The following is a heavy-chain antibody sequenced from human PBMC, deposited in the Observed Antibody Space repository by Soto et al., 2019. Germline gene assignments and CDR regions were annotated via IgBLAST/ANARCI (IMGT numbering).Heavy chain of an antibody. CDR3: ARVHVMGVAGSTFDY. V-gene: IGHV4-38-2*01. D-gene: IGHD6-19*01. Sequence: MTSETLSLTCAVSGYSISRGPYWGGSRQPPGKGQEWIASIYHGGTTFYNPSLKSRITISVDTSNNQFSLKLTSVTAADTAVYYCARVHVMGVAGSTFDYWGHGNLVTAPQ. CDR2: IYHGGTT. J-gene: IGHJ4*01. CDR1: GYSISRGPY.